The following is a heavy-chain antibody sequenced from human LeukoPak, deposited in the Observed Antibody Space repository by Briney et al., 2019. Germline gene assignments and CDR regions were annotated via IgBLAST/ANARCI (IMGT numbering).Heavy chain of an antibody. Sequence: KPSETLSLTCTVSDGAITGYYWGWIRQPPGKGLEWIGHISYSGSTNYNPSLKSRVTISVDTSKNHFSLKLNSVTAADTAVYYCARGYSTSWTHYFDYWGQGALVTVSS. J-gene: IGHJ4*02. CDR3: ARGYSTSWTHYFDY. V-gene: IGHV4-59*12. CDR2: ISYSGST. CDR1: DGAITGYY. D-gene: IGHD6-13*01.